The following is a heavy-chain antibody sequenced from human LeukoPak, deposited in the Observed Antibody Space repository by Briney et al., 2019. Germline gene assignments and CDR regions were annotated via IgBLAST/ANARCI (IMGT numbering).Heavy chain of an antibody. CDR3: AVVTFIQLWIPNDIFDY. CDR2: ISYDGSNK. Sequence: GGSLRLSCAASGFTFSSYAMHWVRQAPGKGLEWVAVISYDGSNKYYADSVKGRFTISRDNSKNTLYLQMYSLRAEDTAVYYCAVVTFIQLWIPNDIFDYWGQGTLVTVSS. D-gene: IGHD5-18*01. V-gene: IGHV3-30-3*01. CDR1: GFTFSSYA. J-gene: IGHJ4*02.